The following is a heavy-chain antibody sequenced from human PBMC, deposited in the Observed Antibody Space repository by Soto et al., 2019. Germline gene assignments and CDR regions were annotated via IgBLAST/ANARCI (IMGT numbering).Heavy chain of an antibody. J-gene: IGHJ2*01. CDR2: LISSGSII. D-gene: IGHD3-3*01. CDR3: ARQGTTLGVGVDWYVAV. Sequence: QVQLVESGGGLVEPGGSLRRSCVASGFTFSYYYMSWIRQPPGKGVELLSYLISSGSIIKFSDSLRGRFTISRDNGTRSLFLHMDNLRAEDPDVYFCARQGTTLGVGVDWYVAVWGRGTLVTVSS. V-gene: IGHV3-11*01. CDR1: GFTFSYYY.